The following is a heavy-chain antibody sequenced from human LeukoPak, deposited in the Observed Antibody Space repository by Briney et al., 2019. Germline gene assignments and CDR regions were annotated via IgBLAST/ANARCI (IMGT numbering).Heavy chain of an antibody. Sequence: GGSLSLSCAASGFTFSSYGMHWVRQAPGKGREWVAVISYDGSNKYYADSVKGRFSISRDNVKNSLYLQMNSLRVEDRAVYYCARDGAYSASNFWGQGTMVAVSS. CDR2: ISYDGSNK. CDR1: GFTFSSYG. CDR3: ARDGAYSASNF. J-gene: IGHJ3*01. V-gene: IGHV3-30*03. D-gene: IGHD6-13*01.